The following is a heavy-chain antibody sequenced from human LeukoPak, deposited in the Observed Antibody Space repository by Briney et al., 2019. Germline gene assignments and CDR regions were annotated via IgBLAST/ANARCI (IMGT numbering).Heavy chain of an antibody. CDR1: GFTFSSYA. J-gene: IGHJ4*02. Sequence: GGSLRLSCAASGFTFSSYAMSWVRQAPGKGLEWVSAISGSGGSTYYADSVKGRFTISRDNSKNTLYLHMNSLRAEDTAVYYCAKDRVAGFHAYFDYWGQGTLVTVSS. V-gene: IGHV3-23*01. D-gene: IGHD6-19*01. CDR2: ISGSGGST. CDR3: AKDRVAGFHAYFDY.